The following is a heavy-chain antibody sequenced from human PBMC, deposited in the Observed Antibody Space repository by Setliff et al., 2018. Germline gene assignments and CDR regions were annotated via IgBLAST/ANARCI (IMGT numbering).Heavy chain of an antibody. CDR3: AREDGPNYYYYYMDI. CDR1: GGSVSSGNYY. D-gene: IGHD2-8*01. J-gene: IGHJ6*03. V-gene: IGHV4-61*09. CDR2: IQTSGTT. Sequence: PSETLSLTCTVSGGSVSSGNYYWSWIRQPAGKGLERIGHIQTSGTTNYNPSLKSRVTISVDTSKNQLSLKLSAVTAADTAVYFCAREDGPNYYYYYMDIWGKGTTVTVSS.